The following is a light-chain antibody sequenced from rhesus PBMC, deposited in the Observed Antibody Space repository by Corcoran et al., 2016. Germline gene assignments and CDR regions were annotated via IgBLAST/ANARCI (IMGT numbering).Light chain of an antibody. J-gene: IGKJ4*01. CDR3: VQAIAFPLT. Sequence: DIQMTQSPSSLSASVGDTVTITCRASQSISSWLAWYQQKPGKAPKLLIYKASSLQSGVPARFSGSGSGTDLTLKISKVEAEDVGVYYCVQAIAFPLTFGGGTKVELK. CDR2: KAS. V-gene: IGKV1-22*01. CDR1: QSISSW.